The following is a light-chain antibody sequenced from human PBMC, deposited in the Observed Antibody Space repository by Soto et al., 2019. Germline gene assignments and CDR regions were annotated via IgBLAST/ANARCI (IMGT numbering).Light chain of an antibody. CDR3: QQRINWPLT. V-gene: IGKV3-11*01. CDR2: DTS. J-gene: IGKJ4*01. CDR1: QSVSNF. Sequence: EIVLTQSPGTLSLSPGERATLSCRASQSVSNFLAWYQQKAGQAPRLLIYDTSNRAGGIPARFSGSGSGTDFTLTISSLEPEDFAVYYCQQRINWPLTFGGGTKVDNK.